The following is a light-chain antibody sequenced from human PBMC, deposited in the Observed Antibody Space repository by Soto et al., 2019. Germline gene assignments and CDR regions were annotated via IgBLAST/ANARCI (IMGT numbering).Light chain of an antibody. J-gene: IGKJ4*01. V-gene: IGKV4-1*01. Sequence: DIVMTQSPDSLAVSLGERATINCKTSQPGLSSANNQNYLAWFQQKPGQPPKLLIYEASTRESGVPDRFSGSGSGTDFTLTISSLQAGDVAVYYCQQYYGAPLTFGGGTKVDIK. CDR2: EAS. CDR3: QQYYGAPLT. CDR1: QPGLSSANNQNY.